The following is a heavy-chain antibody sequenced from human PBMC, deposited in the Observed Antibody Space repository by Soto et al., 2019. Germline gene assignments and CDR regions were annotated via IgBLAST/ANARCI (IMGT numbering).Heavy chain of an antibody. CDR3: AKDQASGQGSFDP. Sequence: PGGSLRLSCAASGFTFNIYGMHWVRQAPDKGLEWVALISYDGSNTYYADSVKGRFTISRDNSKNTLFLQMNSLRADDTAVYYCAKDQASGQGSFDPWGQGTLVTVSS. CDR1: GFTFNIYG. CDR2: ISYDGSNT. V-gene: IGHV3-30*18. J-gene: IGHJ5*02.